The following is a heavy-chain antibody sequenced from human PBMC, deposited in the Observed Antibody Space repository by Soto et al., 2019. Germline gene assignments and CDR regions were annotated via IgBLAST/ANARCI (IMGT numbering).Heavy chain of an antibody. D-gene: IGHD2-8*01. CDR2: IDESGGGT. Sequence: EVQLLESGGGLVQPGGSLRLSCAASGFPFNIYGMTWVRQAPGEGLEWVSSIDESGGGTYYADSVKGRFFIFRDDSKNTLYLQMNSLRAEDTAVYYCARRNVASTNTGLFFGMDVWGQGTTVTVS. CDR3: ARRNVASTNTGLFFGMDV. V-gene: IGHV3-23*01. CDR1: GFPFNIYG. J-gene: IGHJ6*02.